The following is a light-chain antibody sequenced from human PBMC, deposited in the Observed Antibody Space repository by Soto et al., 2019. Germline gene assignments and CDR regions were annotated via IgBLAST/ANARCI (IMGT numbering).Light chain of an antibody. CDR1: QTISRS. CDR3: QQYDSYSPYT. Sequence: DIQMTQFPPTLSASIGDRVTITCRASQTISRSLAWYQQKPGKAPKLLIYKASTLETGVPSRFSGSGSGTEFTLTISSLQPDDFATYYCQQYDSYSPYTFGQGTRLEIK. CDR2: KAS. J-gene: IGKJ2*01. V-gene: IGKV1-5*03.